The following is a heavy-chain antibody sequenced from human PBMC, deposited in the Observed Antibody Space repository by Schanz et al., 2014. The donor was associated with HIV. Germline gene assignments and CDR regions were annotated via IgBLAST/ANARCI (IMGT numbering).Heavy chain of an antibody. CDR3: ARESDTYGQSEPHY. V-gene: IGHV3-33*05. CDR1: GFTFSIYG. CDR2: ISYDGSKK. Sequence: QVQLVESGGGVVQPGRSLRLSCAASGFTFSIYGIYWVRQAPGKGLEWVAVISYDGSKKYYADSVKGRFTISRDNSKNTLYLQMNSLRAEDTAVYYCARESDTYGQSEPHYWGQGTLVTVSS. J-gene: IGHJ4*02. D-gene: IGHD5-18*01.